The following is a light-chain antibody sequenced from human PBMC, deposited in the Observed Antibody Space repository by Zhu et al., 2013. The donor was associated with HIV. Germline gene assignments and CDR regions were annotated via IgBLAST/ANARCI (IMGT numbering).Light chain of an antibody. Sequence: DIVLTQSPDTLGSSPGERATLSCRASQSVPSNYLAWFQQKPGQAPRLLVYGASSRATGIPDRFSGSGSGTDFTLSISRLDPEDFAVYYCQHNDTSSLTFGGGTTVEVK. CDR3: QHNDTSSLT. CDR2: GAS. CDR1: QSVPSNY. J-gene: IGKJ4*01. V-gene: IGKV3-20*01.